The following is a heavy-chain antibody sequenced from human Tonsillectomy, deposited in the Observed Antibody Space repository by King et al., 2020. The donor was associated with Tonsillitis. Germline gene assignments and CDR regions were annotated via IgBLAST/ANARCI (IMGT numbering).Heavy chain of an antibody. CDR1: GYNFTNYW. J-gene: IGHJ4*02. V-gene: IGHV5-51*03. CDR2: IYPSDSGT. Sequence: QLVQSGAEVKKPVESLKISCRGSGYNFTNYWIGWVRQMPGKGLEWMGIIYPSDSGTTYSPSFQGQVTISADKSISTAYLQWSRLKASDTAMYYCATRGGYYDSDYWGQGTLVTVSS. D-gene: IGHD3-22*01. CDR3: ATRGGYYDSDY.